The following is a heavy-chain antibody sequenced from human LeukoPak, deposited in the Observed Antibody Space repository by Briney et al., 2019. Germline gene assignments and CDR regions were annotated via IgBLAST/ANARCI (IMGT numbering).Heavy chain of an antibody. CDR2: INHGGST. CDR3: ASSTIFGVVANWFDP. V-gene: IGHV4-34*01. Sequence: SETLSLTCAVYGGSFSGYYWSWIRQPPGKGLEWIGEINHGGSTNYNPSLKSRVTISVDTSKNQFSLKLSSVTAADTAVYYCASSTIFGVVANWFDPWGQGTLVTVSS. CDR1: GGSFSGYY. J-gene: IGHJ5*02. D-gene: IGHD3-3*01.